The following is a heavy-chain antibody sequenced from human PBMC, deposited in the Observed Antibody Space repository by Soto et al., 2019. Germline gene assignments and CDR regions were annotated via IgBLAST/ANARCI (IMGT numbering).Heavy chain of an antibody. CDR1: GFTFSSYA. CDR2: ISGSGGTT. D-gene: IGHD6-13*01. Sequence: EVQLLESGGGLVQPGGSLRLSCAASGFTFSSYAMSWVRQAPGKGLEWVSAISGSGGTTYYADSVKGRFTFSRDNSKNSLYLQMNSLRAEDTAVYYCAETASGWFSAFDIWGQGTMVTVSS. J-gene: IGHJ3*02. V-gene: IGHV3-23*01. CDR3: AETASGWFSAFDI.